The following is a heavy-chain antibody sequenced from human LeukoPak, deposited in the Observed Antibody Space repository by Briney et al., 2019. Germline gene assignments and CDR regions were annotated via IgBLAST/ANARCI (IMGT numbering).Heavy chain of an antibody. CDR2: IKQDGSEK. CDR1: GFTFSSYW. Sequence: GGSLRLSCAASGFTFSSYWMSWVRQAPGKGLEWVANIKQDGSEKYYMDSVKGRFTISRDNAKNSLYLQMNSVRAEDTAVYYCARRAGAYTHPYDYWGQGTLVTVSS. V-gene: IGHV3-7*03. CDR3: ARRAGAYTHPYDY. J-gene: IGHJ4*02. D-gene: IGHD3-16*01.